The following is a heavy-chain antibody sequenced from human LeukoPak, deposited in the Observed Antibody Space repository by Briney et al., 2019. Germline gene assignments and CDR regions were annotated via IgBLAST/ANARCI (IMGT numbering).Heavy chain of an antibody. CDR1: GGSISSYY. D-gene: IGHD3-10*01. V-gene: IGHV3-9*01. CDR2: ISWNSGSI. CDR3: AKGPDLWFGEH. Sequence: LSLTCTVSGGSISSYYWSWIRQPPGKGLEWVSGISWNSGSIGYADSVKGRFTISRDNAKNSLYLQMNSLRAEDTALYYCAKGPDLWFGEHWGQGTLVTVFS. J-gene: IGHJ4*02.